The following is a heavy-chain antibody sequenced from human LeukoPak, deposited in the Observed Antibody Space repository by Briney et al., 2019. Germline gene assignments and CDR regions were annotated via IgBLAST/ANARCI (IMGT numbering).Heavy chain of an antibody. D-gene: IGHD3-22*01. CDR1: GYSFTSYW. J-gene: IGHJ4*02. Sequence: GESLKISCKGSGYSFTSYWIGWVRQLPGKGLEWMGIIYPGDSDTRYSPSFQGQVTISADKSISTAYLQWSSLKASDTAMYYCARRSYYDSSGYYHSVFYYFDYWGQGTLVTVSS. CDR2: IYPGDSDT. V-gene: IGHV5-51*01. CDR3: ARRSYYDSSGYYHSVFYYFDY.